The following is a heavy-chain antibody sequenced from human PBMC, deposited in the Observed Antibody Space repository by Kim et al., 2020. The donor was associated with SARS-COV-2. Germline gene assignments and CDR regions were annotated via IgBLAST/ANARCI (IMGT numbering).Heavy chain of an antibody. J-gene: IGHJ4*02. CDR3: ALGATRGQNY. D-gene: IGHD5-12*01. CDR2: A. Sequence: ATYAQKFHGRVTITAHKSTSTAYMELSSLRSEDTAVYYCALGATRGQNYWGQGTLVTVSS. V-gene: IGHV1-69*02.